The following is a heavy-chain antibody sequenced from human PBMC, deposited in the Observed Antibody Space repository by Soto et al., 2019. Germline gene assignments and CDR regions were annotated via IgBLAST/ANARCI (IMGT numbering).Heavy chain of an antibody. V-gene: IGHV3-33*01. CDR3: ARDRHSSSSGYFEY. J-gene: IGHJ4*02. D-gene: IGHD6-6*01. CDR1: GFTFSSYG. Sequence: QVQLVESGGGVVQPGRSLRLSCAASGFTFSSYGMHWVRQAPGKGLERVAVIWYDGNDTYYADFVKCRFTISRDNAKNTVSLQMNSLRAEDTAVYYCARDRHSSSSGYFEYWGQGTLVTVSS. CDR2: IWYDGNDT.